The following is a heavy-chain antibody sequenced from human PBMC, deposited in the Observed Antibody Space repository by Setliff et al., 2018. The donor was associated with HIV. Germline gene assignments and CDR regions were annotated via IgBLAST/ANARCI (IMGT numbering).Heavy chain of an antibody. V-gene: IGHV1-2*06. J-gene: IGHJ4*02. D-gene: IGHD3-10*01. CDR3: ARGGVLWFGEPAPPFDY. Sequence: GASVKVSCKASGYTFTGYYMHWVRQAPGQGLEWMGRINPNSGGTNYAQKFQGRVTMTRDTSIGTAYMELSRLRSDDTAVYYCARGGVLWFGEPAPPFDYWGQGTLVTVSS. CDR1: GYTFTGYY. CDR2: INPNSGGT.